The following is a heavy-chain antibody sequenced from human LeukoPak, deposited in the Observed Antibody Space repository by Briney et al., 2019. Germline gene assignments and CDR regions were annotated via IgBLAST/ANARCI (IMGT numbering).Heavy chain of an antibody. CDR3: AREVASSSWSYYYYYYMDV. J-gene: IGHJ6*03. CDR1: GFTFSSYD. Sequence: PGGSLRLSCAASGFTFSSYDMQWVRQVTGKGLEWVSAIGTAGDTYYPGSVKGRFTISRDNAKNSLYLQMNSLRAEDTAVYYCAREVASSSWSYYYYYYMDVWGKGTTVTVSS. V-gene: IGHV3-13*01. CDR2: IGTAGDT. D-gene: IGHD6-13*01.